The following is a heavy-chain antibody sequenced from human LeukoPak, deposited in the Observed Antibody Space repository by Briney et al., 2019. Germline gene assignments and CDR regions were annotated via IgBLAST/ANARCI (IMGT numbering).Heavy chain of an antibody. CDR1: GFTFSTHE. D-gene: IGHD2-2*01. CDR2: ISTSGSTI. V-gene: IGHV3-48*03. CDR3: ARSSRYFHY. Sequence: PGGSLRLSCAASGFTFSTHEMNWVRQAPGKGLEWLSYISTSGSTIFYADSVKGRFTISRDNAKNSLYLQMNSLRAEDTAVYYCARSSRYFHYWGQGTLVTVSS. J-gene: IGHJ4*02.